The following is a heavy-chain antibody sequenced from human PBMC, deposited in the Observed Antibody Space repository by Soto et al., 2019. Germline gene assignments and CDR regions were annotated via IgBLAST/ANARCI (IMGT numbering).Heavy chain of an antibody. CDR2: IFSNDEK. J-gene: IGHJ5*02. D-gene: IGHD2-2*01. Sequence: QVTLKESGPVVVKPTETVTLTCTVSGFSLSNTRLGVSWIRQPPGKALEWLAHIFSNDEKSYSTSLKNRLTISKDTSRSQVVLTMTNVDPVDSATYYCALIKDCSRTDCFLASFDPWGQGTLVTVSS. V-gene: IGHV2-26*01. CDR3: ALIKDCSRTDCFLASFDP. CDR1: GFSLSNTRLG.